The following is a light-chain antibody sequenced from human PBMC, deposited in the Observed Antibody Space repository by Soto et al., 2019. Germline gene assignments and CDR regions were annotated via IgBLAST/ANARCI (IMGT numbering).Light chain of an antibody. J-gene: IGKJ1*01. V-gene: IGKV1-12*01. Sequence: DIQKNQSPSFVSASIGDRVTITCRASQDIGVRLAWFQQKPGKAPKYLIQSASSLQSGVPSTFSGSGSGTDFTLTINSLHPEDFATYYCLQGYNFPRTFGQGTKVDNK. CDR2: SAS. CDR1: QDIGVR. CDR3: LQGYNFPRT.